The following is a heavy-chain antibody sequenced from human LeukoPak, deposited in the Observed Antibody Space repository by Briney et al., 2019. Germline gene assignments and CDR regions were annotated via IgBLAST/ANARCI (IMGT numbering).Heavy chain of an antibody. V-gene: IGHV4-59*01. CDR1: GGSISSYY. Sequence: SETLSLTCTVSGGSISSYYWSWIRQPPGKGLEWIGYIYYSGSTNYNPSLKSRVTISVDASKNQFSLKLSSVTAADTAVYYCARAPSYYYGSGSYHDYWGQGTLVTVSS. CDR3: ARAPSYYYGSGSYHDY. D-gene: IGHD3-10*01. CDR2: IYYSGST. J-gene: IGHJ4*02.